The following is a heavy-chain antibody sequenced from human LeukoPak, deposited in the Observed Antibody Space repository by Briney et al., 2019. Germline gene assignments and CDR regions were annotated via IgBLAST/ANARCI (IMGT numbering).Heavy chain of an antibody. V-gene: IGHV3-23*01. CDR3: ARDQRSGSYYFDY. J-gene: IGHJ4*02. D-gene: IGHD1-26*01. CDR1: GFTFSSYA. Sequence: PGGSLRLSCAASGFTFSSYAMSWVRQAPGKGLEWVSAISGSGGSTYYADSVKGRFTISRGNSKNTLYLQMNSLRAEDTAVYYCARDQRSGSYYFDYWGQGTLVTVSS. CDR2: ISGSGGST.